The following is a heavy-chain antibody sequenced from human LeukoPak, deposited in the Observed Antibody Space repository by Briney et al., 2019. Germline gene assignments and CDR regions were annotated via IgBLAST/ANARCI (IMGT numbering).Heavy chain of an antibody. CDR2: IYYSGST. CDR3: ARLKYFDWLTKGGAFDI. J-gene: IGHJ3*02. V-gene: IGHV4-59*08. CDR1: GGSISSYY. Sequence: PSETPSLTCTVSGGSISSYYWSWIRQPPGKGLEWIGYIYYSGSTNYNPSLKSRVTISVDTSKNQFSLKLSSVTAADTAVYYCARLKYFDWLTKGGAFDIWGQGTMVTVSS. D-gene: IGHD3-9*01.